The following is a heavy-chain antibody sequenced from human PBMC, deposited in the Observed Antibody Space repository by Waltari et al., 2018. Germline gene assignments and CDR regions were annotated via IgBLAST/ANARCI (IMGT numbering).Heavy chain of an antibody. CDR3: ARMSTRYSSSWYLNY. CDR2: INHSGST. D-gene: IGHD6-13*01. CDR1: GGSFSGYY. Sequence: QVQLQQWGAGLLKPSETLSLTCAVYGGSFSGYYWSWIRQPPGKGLAWIGEINHSGSTNYNPSLKSRVTISVDTSKNQFSLKLSSVTAADTAVYYCARMSTRYSSSWYLNYWGQGTLVTVSS. J-gene: IGHJ4*02. V-gene: IGHV4-34*01.